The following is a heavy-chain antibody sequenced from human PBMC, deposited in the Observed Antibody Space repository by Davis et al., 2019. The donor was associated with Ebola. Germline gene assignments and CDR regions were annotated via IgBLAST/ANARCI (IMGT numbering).Heavy chain of an antibody. D-gene: IGHD1-26*01. CDR2: LGTSADA. CDR3: TKDTSNIWFDI. J-gene: IGHJ3*02. V-gene: IGHV3-23*01. CDR1: GFTFSSYV. Sequence: GESLKISCVASGFTFSSYVMTWVRQAPGKGLEWVSTLGTSADAYHADSVKGRFTISRDNSKNTLYLQMNGLRVEDTAIYYCTKDTSNIWFDIWGQGTMVTVSS.